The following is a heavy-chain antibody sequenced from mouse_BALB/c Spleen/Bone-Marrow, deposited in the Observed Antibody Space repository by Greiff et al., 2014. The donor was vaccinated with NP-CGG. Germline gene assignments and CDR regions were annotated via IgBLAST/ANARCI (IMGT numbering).Heavy chain of an antibody. J-gene: IGHJ4*01. CDR1: GFNIKDTY. Sequence: VQLQQSGAELVKPGASVKLSCTASGFNIKDTYIYWVKQRPEQGLEWIGRIDPANGNTKYDPKFQGKATITADTSSNTAYLQLSSLTSEDTAVYYCGGYYYGTYGDYWAMDYWGQGTSVTVSS. CDR3: GGYYYGTYGDYWAMDY. D-gene: IGHD1-1*01. CDR2: IDPANGNT. V-gene: IGHV14-3*02.